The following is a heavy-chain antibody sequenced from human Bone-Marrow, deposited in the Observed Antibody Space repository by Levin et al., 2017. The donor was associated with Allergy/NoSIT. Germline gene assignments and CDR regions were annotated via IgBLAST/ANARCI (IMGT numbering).Heavy chain of an antibody. Sequence: GESLKISCEASGFTFSDFGIHWVRQAPGKGLDWVALVTYDGTRKFYADSVRGRFTVSRDDSTNTAHLQMSNLRTEDTAVYYCANSDGDSFHNWGQGTLVTVSS. CDR2: VTYDGTRK. CDR1: GFTFSDFG. D-gene: IGHD4-17*01. J-gene: IGHJ1*01. CDR3: ANSDGDSFHN. V-gene: IGHV3-30*02.